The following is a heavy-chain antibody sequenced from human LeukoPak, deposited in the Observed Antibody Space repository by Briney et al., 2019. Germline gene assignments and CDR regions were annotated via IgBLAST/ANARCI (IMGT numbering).Heavy chain of an antibody. CDR1: GGSISSYY. D-gene: IGHD3-22*01. V-gene: IGHV4-59*01. CDR3: ARYAYDSSGYYSFDH. J-gene: IGHJ4*02. Sequence: PSETLSLTRTVSGGSISSYYWSWIRQRPGKGLEWIGYIYYTGSSSYNPSLRSRVTISADTSKNQFSLKLSSVTAADTAMYYCARYAYDSSGYYSFDHWGQGTLVTVSS. CDR2: IYYTGSS.